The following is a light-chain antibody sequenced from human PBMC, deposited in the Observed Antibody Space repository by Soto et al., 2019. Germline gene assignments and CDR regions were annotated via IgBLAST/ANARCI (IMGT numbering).Light chain of an antibody. CDR1: SSDVGAYNY. J-gene: IGLJ1*01. Sequence: QSALTQPASVSGSPGQSVAISCTGTSSDVGAYNYVSWYQQHPGKAPKLLLSEVSNRPSGVSDRFSGSKSGNTASLTISGLQAEDEADYYCSSLTPRFTYVFGTGTKLTVL. CDR3: SSLTPRFTYV. V-gene: IGLV2-14*01. CDR2: EVS.